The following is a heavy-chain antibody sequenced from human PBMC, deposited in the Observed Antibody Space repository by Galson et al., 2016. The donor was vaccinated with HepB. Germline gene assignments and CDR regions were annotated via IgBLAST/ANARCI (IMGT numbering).Heavy chain of an antibody. CDR3: ARDGIPSPQERGGLLPPPSYYGMDV. CDR1: GFTFSNYG. CDR2: IWYDGSKK. V-gene: IGHV3-33*01. Sequence: SCAASGFTFSNYGMHWVRQAPGKGLEWVALIWYDGSKKYYAESVKGRLTIPRDNSKNTLDLQMNSLMAGETAAYYCARDGIPSPQERGGLLPPPSYYGMDVWGQGTAVTVSS. D-gene: IGHD1-1*01. J-gene: IGHJ6*02.